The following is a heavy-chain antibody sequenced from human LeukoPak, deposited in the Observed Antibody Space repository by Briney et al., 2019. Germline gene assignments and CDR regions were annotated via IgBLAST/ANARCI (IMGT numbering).Heavy chain of an antibody. Sequence: GGSLRLSCAASGFTFNNYAMNWVRQAPGKGLEWVSALSGGAGRTYYADSVKGRFTISRDNSKNTLCLQMNSLSAEDTAVYYCAKDSGYSYSYYYYGMDVRGQGTTVTVSS. CDR2: LSGGAGRT. D-gene: IGHD5-18*01. CDR1: GFTFNNYA. V-gene: IGHV3-23*01. J-gene: IGHJ6*02. CDR3: AKDSGYSYSYYYYGMDV.